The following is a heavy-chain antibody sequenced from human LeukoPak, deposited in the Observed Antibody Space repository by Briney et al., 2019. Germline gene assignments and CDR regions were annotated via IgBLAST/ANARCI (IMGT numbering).Heavy chain of an antibody. CDR1: GCTFTSYG. V-gene: IGHV1-18*01. J-gene: IGHJ4*02. Sequence: ASVKVSCKASGCTFTSYGCSWVRQAPGQGLEWMACISASNGNTNYAQKLQGRVTMTTDTSTSTAYMELRSLRSDDTAVYYCARDQGCCFNFDYWGQGTLVTVSS. CDR3: ARDQGCCFNFDY. D-gene: IGHD2-15*01. CDR2: ISASNGNT.